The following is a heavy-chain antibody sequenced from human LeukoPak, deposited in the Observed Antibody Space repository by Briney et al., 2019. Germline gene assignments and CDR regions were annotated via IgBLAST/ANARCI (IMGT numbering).Heavy chain of an antibody. D-gene: IGHD4-17*01. CDR1: GFTFSSYD. CDR3: AREAITVTKPNSMGLGFDL. Sequence: PGGSLRLSCAASGFTFSSYDMHWVRQATGKGLEWVSAIGTAGDTYYPGSVKGRFTISGENAKNSLYLQMNSLRAGDTAVYYCAREAITVTKPNSMGLGFDLWGRGTLVTVSS. CDR2: IGTAGDT. J-gene: IGHJ2*01. V-gene: IGHV3-13*01.